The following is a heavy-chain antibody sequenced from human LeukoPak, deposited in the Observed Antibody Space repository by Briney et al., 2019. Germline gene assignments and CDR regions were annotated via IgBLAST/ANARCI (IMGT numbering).Heavy chain of an antibody. CDR1: GIIFSNYW. V-gene: IGHV3-74*01. J-gene: IGHJ4*02. CDR2: LNRDGSST. Sequence: PGGSLRLSCAASGIIFSNYWMHWVRQAPGKGLVWVSRLNRDGSSTSYADSVKGRFTISRDNAKNTLYLQLNSLRAEDTAVYYCARGGGYSYGSFDYWGQGTLVTVSS. D-gene: IGHD5-18*01. CDR3: ARGGGYSYGSFDY.